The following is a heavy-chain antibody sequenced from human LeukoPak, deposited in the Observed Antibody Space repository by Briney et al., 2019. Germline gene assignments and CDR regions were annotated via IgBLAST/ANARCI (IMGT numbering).Heavy chain of an antibody. CDR1: GFTFGDYA. CDR2: IRSKAYGGTT. D-gene: IGHD2-21*01. J-gene: IGHJ6*03. Sequence: PGGSLRLSCTASGFTFGDYAMSWVRQAPGKGLEWVGFIRSKAYGGTTEYAASVKGRFTILRDDSKSIAYLQMNSLKTEDTAVYYCTRDNVIGSDYYYMDVWGKGTTVTVSS. V-gene: IGHV3-49*04. CDR3: TRDNVIGSDYYYMDV.